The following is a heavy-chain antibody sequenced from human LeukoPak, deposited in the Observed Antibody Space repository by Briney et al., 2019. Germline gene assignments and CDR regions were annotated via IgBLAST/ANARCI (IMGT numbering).Heavy chain of an antibody. V-gene: IGHV3-30-3*01. CDR3: ARDQEIIRLQYAFDM. Sequence: GGSLRLSCAPSGFTFSSYAMHWVRQAPGKGLEWVAVISYDGSNKFYADSVKGRFTISRDNSENMLYVQMNSLRPEDTAVYYCARDQEIIRLQYAFDMWGQGTKVTVAS. CDR1: GFTFSSYA. CDR2: ISYDGSNK. J-gene: IGHJ3*02. D-gene: IGHD2-21*01.